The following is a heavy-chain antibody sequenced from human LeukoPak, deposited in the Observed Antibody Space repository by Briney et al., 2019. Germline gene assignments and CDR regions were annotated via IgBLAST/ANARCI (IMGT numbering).Heavy chain of an antibody. CDR3: ARGSEDSSGYSSDY. CDR2: MYYSGST. D-gene: IGHD3-22*01. CDR1: GGSISSYY. J-gene: IGHJ4*02. Sequence: PSETLSLTCTVSGGSISSYYWSWIRQPPGKGLEWIGYMYYSGSTNYNPSLRSRVSILVDTSKNQFSLKLSSVTAADTAVYYCARGSEDSSGYSSDYWGQGTLVTVSS. V-gene: IGHV4-59*01.